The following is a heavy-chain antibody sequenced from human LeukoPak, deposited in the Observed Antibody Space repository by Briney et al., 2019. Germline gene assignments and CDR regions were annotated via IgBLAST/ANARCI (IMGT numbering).Heavy chain of an antibody. J-gene: IGHJ4*02. CDR2: IKSKTDGGTT. CDR1: GFAFSHAW. Sequence: GWSLRLSCAASGFAFSHAWMSWVHQAPGKGLEWVGRIKSKTDGGTTDYAAPVKGRFTISRDDSKNTLYLQMNSLKMEGSAVYYCATDYLYDILTGSKYWGQGTLVTVSS. CDR3: ATDYLYDILTGSKY. D-gene: IGHD3-9*01. V-gene: IGHV3-15*01.